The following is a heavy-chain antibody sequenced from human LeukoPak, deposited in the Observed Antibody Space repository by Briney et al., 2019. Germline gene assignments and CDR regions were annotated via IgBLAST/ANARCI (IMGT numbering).Heavy chain of an antibody. V-gene: IGHV3-33*06. CDR3: AKEDHDCGSDCYSSPLYC. J-gene: IGHJ4*02. CDR2: IWFDGRKK. CDR1: GFSFSNFA. Sequence: GGSLRLSCAASGFSFSNFAMHWVRQAPGKGLGWVASIWFDGRKKEYTDSVRGAFTISRDNSKNTVSLQMSSLRDEDTAEYYCAKEDHDCGSDCYSSPLYCWGKGTLVTFSS. D-gene: IGHD2-21*02.